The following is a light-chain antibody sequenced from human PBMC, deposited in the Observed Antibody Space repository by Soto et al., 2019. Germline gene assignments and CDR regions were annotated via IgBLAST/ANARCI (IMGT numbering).Light chain of an antibody. CDR1: QRVSSNY. V-gene: IGKV3-20*01. CDR3: QQYGSSLYT. CDR2: RAS. Sequence: LNQSPLNLSVRQGYRATLSCVSIQRVSSNYLAWYQQRPGQAHTLLIYRASSRATGIPDRFSGSGSGTDFTLTINRLEPEDFAVYYCQQYGSSLYTFGQGSMVDIK. J-gene: IGKJ2*01.